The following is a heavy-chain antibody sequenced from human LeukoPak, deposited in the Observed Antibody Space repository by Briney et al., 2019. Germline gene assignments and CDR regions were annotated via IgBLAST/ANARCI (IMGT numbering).Heavy chain of an antibody. CDR3: ATSADSPGNS. CDR2: LKQDGSVK. D-gene: IGHD4-23*01. V-gene: IGHV3-7*01. CDR1: GFTFSTYW. J-gene: IGHJ4*02. Sequence: PGGSLRLSCVASGFTFSTYWMSWVRQAPGKGLEWVANLKQDGSVKHYVDSVKGRFTISRDNAKNSPYLQMTNLRAEDTAVYYCATSADSPGNSWGQGTLITVSS.